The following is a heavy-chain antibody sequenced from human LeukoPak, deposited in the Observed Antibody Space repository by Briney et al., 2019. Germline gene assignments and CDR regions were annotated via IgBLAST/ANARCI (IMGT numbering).Heavy chain of an antibody. CDR1: GFTFSSYS. J-gene: IGHJ4*02. V-gene: IGHV3-21*01. Sequence: GGSLRLSCAASGFTFSSYSMNWVRQAPGKGLEWVSSISSSSSYIYYADSVKGRFTISRDNAKNSLYLQMNSLRAEDTAVYYCARDPNGPDGLITGDPFYFDYWGQGTLVTVSS. D-gene: IGHD7-27*01. CDR3: ARDPNGPDGLITGDPFYFDY. CDR2: ISSSSSYI.